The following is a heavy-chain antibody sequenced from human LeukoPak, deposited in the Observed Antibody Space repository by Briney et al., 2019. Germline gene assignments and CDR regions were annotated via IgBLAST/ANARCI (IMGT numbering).Heavy chain of an antibody. CDR2: ISSSSSYI. D-gene: IGHD3-3*01. J-gene: IGHJ4*02. Sequence: PGGSLRLSCAASGFTFSSYSMNWVRQAPGKGLEWVSSISSSSSYIYYADSVKGRFTISRDNARNSLYLQMNSLRAEDTAVYYCARNFRAIFGVVIATGQFDYWGQGTLVTVSS. V-gene: IGHV3-21*01. CDR1: GFTFSSYS. CDR3: ARNFRAIFGVVIATGQFDY.